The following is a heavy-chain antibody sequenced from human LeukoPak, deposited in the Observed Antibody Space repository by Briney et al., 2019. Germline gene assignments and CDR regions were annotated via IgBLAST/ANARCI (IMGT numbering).Heavy chain of an antibody. CDR2: ISSSSSYI. D-gene: IGHD6-19*01. CDR3: ARATFSSGWIFDY. V-gene: IGHV3-21*01. Sequence: GGSLRLXCAASGFTFSSYSMNWVRQAPGKGLEWVSSISSSSSYIYHADSGKGRFTISRDNAKNSLYLQMNSLRAEDTAVYYCARATFSSGWIFDYWGQGTLVTVSS. J-gene: IGHJ4*02. CDR1: GFTFSSYS.